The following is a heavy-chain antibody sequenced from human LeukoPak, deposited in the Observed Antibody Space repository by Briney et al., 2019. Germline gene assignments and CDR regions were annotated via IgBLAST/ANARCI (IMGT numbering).Heavy chain of an antibody. CDR2: INHSGST. CDR3: ARLERRNGYYFDY. V-gene: IGHV4-34*01. Sequence: SETLSLTCAVYGGSFSGYYWSWIRQPPGKGLEWIGEINHSGSTNYNPSLKSRVTISVDTSKNQFSLKLSSVTAADTAVYYCARLERRNGYYFDYWGQETLVTVSS. D-gene: IGHD1-1*01. J-gene: IGHJ4*02. CDR1: GGSFSGYY.